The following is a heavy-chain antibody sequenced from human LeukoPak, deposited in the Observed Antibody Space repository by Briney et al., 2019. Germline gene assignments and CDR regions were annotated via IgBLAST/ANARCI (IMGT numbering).Heavy chain of an antibody. CDR2: INHIGST. CDR1: GGSFSGYY. CDR3: ARGLGVGSSGWYGAYYFDY. D-gene: IGHD6-19*01. J-gene: IGHJ4*02. Sequence: PSETLSLTCAVYGGSFSGYYWSWIRQPPGKGLEWIGEINHIGSTNYNPSLKSRVTISVDTSKNQFSLKLSSVTAADTAVYYCARGLGVGSSGWYGAYYFDYWGQGTLVTVSS. V-gene: IGHV4-34*01.